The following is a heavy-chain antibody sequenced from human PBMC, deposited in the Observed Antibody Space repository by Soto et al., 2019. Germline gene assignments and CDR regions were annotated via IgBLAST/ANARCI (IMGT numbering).Heavy chain of an antibody. D-gene: IGHD3-10*01. CDR3: ASLSRFALDY. V-gene: IGHV3-21*01. J-gene: IGHJ4*02. CDR2: ISSSSSYI. Sequence: PGGPLSLSCAASGFSFNTYSMNWVRQAPGKGLEWVSSISSSSSYINYANSVKGRFTISRDNAKNSLYLQMNSLRADDTAVYYCASLSRFALDYWGQGTLVTFAS. CDR1: GFSFNTYS.